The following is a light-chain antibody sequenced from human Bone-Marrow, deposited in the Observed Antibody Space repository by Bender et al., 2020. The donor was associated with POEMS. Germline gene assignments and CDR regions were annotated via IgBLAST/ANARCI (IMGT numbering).Light chain of an antibody. CDR1: SSDIGGYNY. Sequence: QSALTQPASVSGSPGQSITISCTGTSSDIGGYNYVSWYQQHPGKAPKLIIYEGFKRPSGISNRFSGSKSGKSASLTISGLQAEDEADYYCCSYAGNWIYVAFGGGTKLTVL. CDR3: CSYAGNWIYVA. V-gene: IGLV2-23*01. J-gene: IGLJ2*01. CDR2: EGF.